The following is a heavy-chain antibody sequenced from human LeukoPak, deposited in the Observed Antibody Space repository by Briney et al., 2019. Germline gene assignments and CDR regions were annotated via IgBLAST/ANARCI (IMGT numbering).Heavy chain of an antibody. CDR2: INPNSGNT. CDR3: AREGSGYDSSYMDV. V-gene: IGHV1-8*03. J-gene: IGHJ6*03. CDR1: GGTFSSYD. Sequence: ASVKVSCKASGGTFSSYDINWVRQATGQGLEWMGWINPNSGNTGYAQKFQGRVTITRNTSISTAYMELSSLRSEDTAEYYCAREGSGYDSSYMDVWGKGTTVTVSS. D-gene: IGHD5-12*01.